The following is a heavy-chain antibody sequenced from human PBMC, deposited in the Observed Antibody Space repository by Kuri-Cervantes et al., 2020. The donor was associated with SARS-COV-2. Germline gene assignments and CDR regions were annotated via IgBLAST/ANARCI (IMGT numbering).Heavy chain of an antibody. D-gene: IGHD4-11*01. CDR1: VITFSSYA. J-gene: IGHJ6*01. V-gene: IGHV3-74*01. CDR3: AKAISNYPSYYYYGMDV. CDR2: INSDGSST. Sequence: GESLKISCAASVITFSSYAMNWVRQAPGKGLVWVSRINSDGSSTSYADSVKGRFTISRDNAKNTLYLQMNSLRAEDTAVYYCAKAISNYPSYYYYGMDVWGQGTTVTGSS.